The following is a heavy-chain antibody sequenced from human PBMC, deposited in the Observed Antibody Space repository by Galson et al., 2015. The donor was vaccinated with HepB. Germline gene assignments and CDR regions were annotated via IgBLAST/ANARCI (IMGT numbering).Heavy chain of an antibody. V-gene: IGHV3-30*18. CDR2: VSYDGNNK. CDR1: EFPFSSYG. Sequence: SLRLSCAASEFPFSSYGMHWVRQAPGKGLEWVAVVSYDGNNKYYAASVMGRFTISRDKSKNTLYLQMNSLRAEDTAVYYCAKEQRLYSGSHYFDHWGQGTLVTVSS. D-gene: IGHD1-26*01. CDR3: AKEQRLYSGSHYFDH. J-gene: IGHJ4*02.